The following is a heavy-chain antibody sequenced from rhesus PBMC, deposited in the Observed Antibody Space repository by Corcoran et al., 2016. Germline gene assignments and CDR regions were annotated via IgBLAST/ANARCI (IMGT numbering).Heavy chain of an antibody. J-gene: IGHJ4*01. CDR3: ARLEIQWVQSWDY. CDR2: ISGISGST. D-gene: IGHD5-24*01. V-gene: IGHV4-99*01. CDR1: GYSISSGYY. Sequence: QVQLQESGPGLVKPSETLSLTCAVSGYSISSGYYWGWIRQPPGKGLEYIGYISGISGSTYYNPSLNSRVTISRDTSKIQFSLKLSSVTAAYTAVYYCARLEIQWVQSWDYWGQGVLVTVSS.